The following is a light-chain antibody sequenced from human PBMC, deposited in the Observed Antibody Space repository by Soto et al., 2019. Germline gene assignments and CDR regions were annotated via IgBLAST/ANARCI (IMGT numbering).Light chain of an antibody. Sequence: SYELTQPPSVSVALGQSARINGGGDFIGTKNVHWYRHKPGQAPVLVIHRDTNRPSGIPERISGSNSGNTATLTISIAQVGDEAYYYCQVWDSSTGVVFGGVTKQTVL. V-gene: IGLV3-9*01. CDR2: RDT. CDR1: FIGTKN. J-gene: IGLJ2*01. CDR3: QVWDSSTGVV.